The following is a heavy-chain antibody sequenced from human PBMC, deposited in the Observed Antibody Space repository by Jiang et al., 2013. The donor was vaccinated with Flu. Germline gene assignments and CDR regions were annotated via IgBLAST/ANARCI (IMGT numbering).Heavy chain of an antibody. CDR2: ILYDGSNK. V-gene: IGHV3-30*19. J-gene: IGHJ4*02. CDR3: ARRYGDYYFDF. D-gene: IGHD4-17*01. CDR1: GFSLSNYG. Sequence: QLLESGGGVVQPGRSLRLSCETSGFSLSNYGMHWVRQAPGKGLEWVAVILYDGSNKYYTDSVKGRFTISRDDSNNTLYLLMNSLRAEDTARYYCARRYGDYYFDFWGQGTLVTVSS.